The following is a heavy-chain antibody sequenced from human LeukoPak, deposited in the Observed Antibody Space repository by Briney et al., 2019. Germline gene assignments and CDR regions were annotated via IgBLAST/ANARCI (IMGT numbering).Heavy chain of an antibody. J-gene: IGHJ1*01. D-gene: IGHD3-22*01. Sequence: GGSLRLTCAASGFTVSSNYMSWVRQAPGKGLEWVSVIYSGGSTYYADSVKGRFTISRHNSKNTLYLQMNSLRAEDTAVYYCARDSMSDSSGYYRYFQHWGQGTLVTVSS. CDR2: IYSGGST. CDR3: ARDSMSDSSGYYRYFQH. CDR1: GFTVSSNY. V-gene: IGHV3-53*04.